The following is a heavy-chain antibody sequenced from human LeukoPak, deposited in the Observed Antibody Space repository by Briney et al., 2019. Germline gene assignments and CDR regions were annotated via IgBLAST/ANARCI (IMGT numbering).Heavy chain of an antibody. CDR2: IIPIFGTA. CDR1: GGTFSSYA. J-gene: IGHJ6*03. CDR3: ARAPGIHDSSGYSSPHYYYYYMDV. D-gene: IGHD3-22*01. V-gene: IGHV1-69*06. Sequence: ASVKVSCKASGGTFSSYAISWVRQAPGQGLEWMGGIIPIFGTANYAQKFQGRVTITADKSTSTAYMELSSLRSEDTAVYYCARAPGIHDSSGYSSPHYYYYYMDVWGKGTTVTVSS.